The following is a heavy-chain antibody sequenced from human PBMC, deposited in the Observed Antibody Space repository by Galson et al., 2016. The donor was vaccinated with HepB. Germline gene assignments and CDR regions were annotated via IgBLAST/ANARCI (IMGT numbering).Heavy chain of an antibody. J-gene: IGHJ4*02. CDR3: ARGGHYYDSSGYYSGDFDS. D-gene: IGHD3-22*01. V-gene: IGHV4-39*01. CDR1: GGSIRSSSYY. Sequence: SETLSLTCTVSGGSIRSSSYYWGWVRQPPGKGLDWIGNIHYSGSTFYSPSLKSRVTISVDTAKNQISLRLSSVTAADTAVYYCARGGHYYDSSGYYSGDFDSWGQGTLVTVSS. CDR2: IHYSGST.